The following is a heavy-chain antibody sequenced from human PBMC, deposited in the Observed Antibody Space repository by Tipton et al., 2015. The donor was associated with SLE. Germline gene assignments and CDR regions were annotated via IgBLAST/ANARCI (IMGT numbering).Heavy chain of an antibody. J-gene: IGHJ6*03. Sequence: LRLSYTVSGGSISSYYWSWIRQPPGKGLEWIGYIYYSGSTDYNPSLKSRVTISVDTSKNQFSLKLSSVTAADTAVYYCASGDYYYYMDVWGKGTTVTVSS. CDR1: GGSISSYY. V-gene: IGHV4-59*01. CDR2: IYYSGST. CDR3: ASGDYYYYMDV. D-gene: IGHD3-16*01.